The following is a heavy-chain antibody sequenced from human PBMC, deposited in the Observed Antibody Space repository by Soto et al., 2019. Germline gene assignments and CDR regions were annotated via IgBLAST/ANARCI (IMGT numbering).Heavy chain of an antibody. CDR3: ARGQCTSTICYRQYYAMDV. D-gene: IGHD2-2*02. V-gene: IGHV3-48*03. CDR2: IDNRGTNI. CDR1: GLTSSNYE. J-gene: IGHJ6*04. Sequence: GGSLRLSCVDSGLTSSNYEMNWVRQAPGKGLEWVSYIDNRGTNIYYADSVKGRFTISRDNAKSALYLQMNSLRADDTAVYYCARGQCTSTICYRQYYAMDVWGKGTTVTVSS.